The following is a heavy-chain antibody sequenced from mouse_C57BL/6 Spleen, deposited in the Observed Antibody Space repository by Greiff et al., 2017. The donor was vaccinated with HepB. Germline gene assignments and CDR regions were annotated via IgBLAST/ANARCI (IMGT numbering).Heavy chain of an antibody. J-gene: IGHJ1*03. D-gene: IGHD1-1*01. CDR2: INPSNGGT. CDR3: ARLGPLLRSPAGYFDV. Sequence: QVQLQQPGTELVKPGASVKLSCKASGYTFTSYWMHWVKQRPGQGLEWIGNINPSNGGTNYNEKFKSKATLTVDKSSSTAYMQLSSLTSEDSAVYYCARLGPLLRSPAGYFDVWGTGTKVTVSS. V-gene: IGHV1-53*01. CDR1: GYTFTSYW.